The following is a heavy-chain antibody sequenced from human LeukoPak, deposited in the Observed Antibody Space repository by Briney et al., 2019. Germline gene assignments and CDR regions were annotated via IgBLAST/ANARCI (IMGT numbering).Heavy chain of an antibody. J-gene: IGHJ4*02. CDR1: GFTFSSYW. V-gene: IGHV3-7*01. D-gene: IGHD2-21*01. CDR3: ARDLSTYCGGDCYSVLGY. Sequence: GGSLRLSCAASGFTFSSYWMSWVRQAPGKGLEWVANIKQDGSEKYYVDSVRGRFTISRDNAKNSLYLQMNSLRAEDTAVYYCARDLSTYCGGDCYSVLGYWGQGTLVTVSS. CDR2: IKQDGSEK.